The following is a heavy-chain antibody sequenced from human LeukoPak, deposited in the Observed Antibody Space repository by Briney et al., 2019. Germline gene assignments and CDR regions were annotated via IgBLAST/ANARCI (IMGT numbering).Heavy chain of an antibody. D-gene: IGHD4-17*01. J-gene: IGHJ4*02. CDR2: INPSGGST. CDR1: GYTFTSYY. Sequence: ASVKVSCKASGYTFTSYYMHWVRQAPGQGLEWMGIINPSGGSTSYAQKFQGRVTMTRDTSTSTVYMELSSLRSEDTAVYYCARDFQQAYGDYGDYFDYWGQGTLVTVSS. CDR3: ARDFQQAYGDYGDYFDY. V-gene: IGHV1-46*01.